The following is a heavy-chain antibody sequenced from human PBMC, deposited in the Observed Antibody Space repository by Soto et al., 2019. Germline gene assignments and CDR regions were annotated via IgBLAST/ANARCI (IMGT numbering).Heavy chain of an antibody. V-gene: IGHV4-31*03. CDR3: ARGSFLRRFDWFDP. CDR2: IYYSGST. CDR1: GGSISSGGYY. J-gene: IGHJ5*02. D-gene: IGHD3-10*01. Sequence: SETLSLTCTVSGGSISSGGYYWSWIRQHPGKGLEWTGYIYYSGSTYYNPSLKGRVTISVDTSKNQFSLKLSSVTAADTAVYYCARGSFLRRFDWFDPWGQGTLVTVSS.